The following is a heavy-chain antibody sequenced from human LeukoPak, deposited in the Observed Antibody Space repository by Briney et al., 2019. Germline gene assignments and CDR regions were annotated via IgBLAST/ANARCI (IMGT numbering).Heavy chain of an antibody. J-gene: IGHJ4*02. Sequence: GGSLRLSCAASGFTFSSYWMHWVRQAPGKGLVWVSRINSDGSSTSYADSVKGRFTISRDNAKNTLYLQMNSLRAEDTAVYYCAQGGDYHDSSGYNFDYWGQGTLVTVSS. V-gene: IGHV3-74*01. D-gene: IGHD3-22*01. CDR1: GFTFSSYW. CDR2: INSDGSST. CDR3: AQGGDYHDSSGYNFDY.